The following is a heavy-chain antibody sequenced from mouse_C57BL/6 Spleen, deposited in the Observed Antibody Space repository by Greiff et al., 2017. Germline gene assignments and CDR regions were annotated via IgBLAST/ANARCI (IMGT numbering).Heavy chain of an antibody. J-gene: IGHJ4*01. CDR3: ARVPLFGSYRDYYAMDY. CDR2: IYPGNGDT. Sequence: QVQLQQSGAELVRPGASVKMSCKASGYTFTSYNMHWVKQTPRQGLEWIGAIYPGNGDTSYNQKFKGKATLTVDKSSSTAYMQLSSLTSEDSAVYFCARVPLFGSYRDYYAMDYWGQGTSVTVSS. V-gene: IGHV1-12*01. D-gene: IGHD1-1*02. CDR1: GYTFTSYN.